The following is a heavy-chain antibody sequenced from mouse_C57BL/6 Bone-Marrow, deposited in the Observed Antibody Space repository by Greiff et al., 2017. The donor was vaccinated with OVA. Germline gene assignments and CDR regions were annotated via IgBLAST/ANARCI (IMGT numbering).Heavy chain of an antibody. CDR3: AGRRSYGNSFDY. CDR2: IYPRSGNT. Sequence: VKLMESGAELARPGASVKLSCKASGYTFTSYGISWVKQRTGQGLEWIGEIYPRSGNTYYNEKFKGKATLTADKSSSTAYMELSRLTSEDSAVYFCAGRRSYGNSFDYWGQGTTLTVSS. J-gene: IGHJ2*01. V-gene: IGHV1-81*01. D-gene: IGHD1-1*01. CDR1: GYTFTSYG.